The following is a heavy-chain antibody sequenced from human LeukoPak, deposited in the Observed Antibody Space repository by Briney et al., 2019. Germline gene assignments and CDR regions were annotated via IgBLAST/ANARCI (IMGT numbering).Heavy chain of an antibody. CDR1: GFTFSSYW. J-gene: IGHJ4*02. D-gene: IGHD4-17*01. CDR3: ARGGTTVTPKNFDF. CDR2: IKQDGSQK. V-gene: IGHV3-7*01. Sequence: PGGSLRLSCAASGFTFSSYWMSWVRQAPGKGQEWVANIKQDGSQKYYVDSVKGRFTISRDNAKNSLYLQMSSLRAEDTAVYYCARGGTTVTPKNFDFWGQGTLVTVSS.